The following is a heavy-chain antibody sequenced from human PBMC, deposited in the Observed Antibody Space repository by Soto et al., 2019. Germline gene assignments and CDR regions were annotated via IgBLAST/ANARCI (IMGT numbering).Heavy chain of an antibody. D-gene: IGHD3-10*01. CDR2: IYYSGST. Sequence: SETLSLTCTVSGGSISSGGYYWIWIRQHPGKGLEWIGYIYYSGSTYYSPSLKSRVTISVDTSNNQFSLKLSSVTAADTAAYYCARAVGGSGSYYNTYYYYFGMDVWGQGTTVTVS. J-gene: IGHJ6*02. CDR1: GGSISSGGYY. V-gene: IGHV4-31*03. CDR3: ARAVGGSGSYYNTYYYYFGMDV.